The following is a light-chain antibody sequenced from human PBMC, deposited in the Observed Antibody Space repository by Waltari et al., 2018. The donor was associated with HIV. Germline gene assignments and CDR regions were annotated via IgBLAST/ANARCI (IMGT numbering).Light chain of an antibody. CDR1: SSNTGAGYH. CDR2: GNS. V-gene: IGLV1-40*01. Sequence: QSVLTQPPSVSGAPGQRVIISCTGSSSNTGAGYHVHWYQQLPGTAPKLLIYGNSNRPSGVPDRFSGSKSGTSASLAITGLQAEDEADYHCQSHDSSLSGYVFGTGTKVTVL. J-gene: IGLJ1*01. CDR3: QSHDSSLSGYV.